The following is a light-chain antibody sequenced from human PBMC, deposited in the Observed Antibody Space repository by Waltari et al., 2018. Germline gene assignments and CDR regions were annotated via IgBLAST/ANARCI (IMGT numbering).Light chain of an antibody. CDR2: KAS. CDR1: QSISTW. V-gene: IGKV1-5*03. J-gene: IGKJ4*01. Sequence: DMQMTQSPSTLSASVGDRVTITCRASQSISTWLAWYQQKPGKAPKLLIYKASSLEGGVPSRFSGSGSGTEFTLTISRLEPEDFAVYYCQQYGSSPFGGGTKVEIK. CDR3: QQYGSSP.